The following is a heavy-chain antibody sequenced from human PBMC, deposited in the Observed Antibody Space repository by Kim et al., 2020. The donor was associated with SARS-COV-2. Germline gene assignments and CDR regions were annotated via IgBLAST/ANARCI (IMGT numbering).Heavy chain of an antibody. Sequence: SETLSLTCTVSVGSINSDFWTWIRQPPGKVLEWIGYIRYTGRTEYNPSLRSRVAIFLDPSKTHFSLRLSSVTAADTAVYFCARLPDISGWPFDSWGQGILVTVSS. CDR1: VGSINSDF. V-gene: IGHV4-59*01. D-gene: IGHD6-19*01. CDR2: IRYTGRT. CDR3: ARLPDISGWPFDS. J-gene: IGHJ4*02.